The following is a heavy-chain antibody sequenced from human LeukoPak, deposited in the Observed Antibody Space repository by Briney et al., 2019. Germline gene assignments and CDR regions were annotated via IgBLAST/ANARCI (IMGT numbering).Heavy chain of an antibody. CDR2: IKEDESAK. CDR1: GFLFTDHW. Sequence: LGGSLSLSCVASGFLFTDHWMSWVRQAPGKGLDWVANIKEDESAKFYADSVRGRFTISRDNAKNSVYLEMNNLRVEDTAVYYCARAVDVADYWGRGTLVTVSS. CDR3: ARAVDVADY. J-gene: IGHJ4*02. V-gene: IGHV3-7*01. D-gene: IGHD3-16*01.